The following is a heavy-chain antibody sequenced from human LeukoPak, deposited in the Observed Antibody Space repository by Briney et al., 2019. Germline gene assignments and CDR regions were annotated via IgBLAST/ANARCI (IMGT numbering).Heavy chain of an antibody. CDR2: SKHSGGT. V-gene: IGHV4-34*01. J-gene: IGHJ4*02. CDR1: GGSFSGYY. D-gene: IGHD3-10*01. CDR3: ARGQWEVRGIIITQLDY. Sequence: PSETLSLTCAVYGGSFSGYYWSWIRQPPGKGLEWIGESKHSGGTSYNPSLKSRVTISVDTSKKQFSPTLTSVTAADTAVYYCARGQWEVRGIIITQLDYWGQGSLVTVSS.